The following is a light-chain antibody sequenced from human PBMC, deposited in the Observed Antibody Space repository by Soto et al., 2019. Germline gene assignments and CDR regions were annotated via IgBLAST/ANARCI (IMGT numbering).Light chain of an antibody. Sequence: ETVMTQSPATLSVSPGDRATLSCTASQSVSNNLVWYQQKPGQAPRLLIYGASTRATAIPDRFSGSGSGTEFTLTISSLQSEDFAVYYCQQYKHWPRTFGQGTKVEIK. CDR3: QQYKHWPRT. CDR2: GAS. V-gene: IGKV3-15*01. CDR1: QSVSNN. J-gene: IGKJ1*01.